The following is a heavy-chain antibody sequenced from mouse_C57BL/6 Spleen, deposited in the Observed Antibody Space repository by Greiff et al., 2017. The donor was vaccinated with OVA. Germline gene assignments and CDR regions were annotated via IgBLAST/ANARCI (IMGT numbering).Heavy chain of an antibody. J-gene: IGHJ1*03. D-gene: IGHD1-1*01. CDR2: IHPNSGST. V-gene: IGHV1-64*01. Sequence: QVQLQQPGAELVKPGASVKLSCKASGYTFTSYWMHWVKQRPGQGLEWIGMIHPNSGSTNYNEKFKSKATLTVDKSSSTAYMQLSSLTSEDSAVDYCARWGGSSAWYFDVWGTGTTVTVSS. CDR1: GYTFTSYW. CDR3: ARWGGSSAWYFDV.